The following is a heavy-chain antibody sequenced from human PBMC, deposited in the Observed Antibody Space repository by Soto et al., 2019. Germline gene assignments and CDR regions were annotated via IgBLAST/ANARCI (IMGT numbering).Heavy chain of an antibody. CDR2: IYYSGST. CDR3: ARRWGTYFDY. D-gene: IGHD7-27*01. Sequence: QVQLQESGPGLVKPSETLSLTCTVSGGSISSYYWSXIRQXXGKGLEWIGYIYYSGSTNYNPSLKSRVTISVDTSKNQFSLKLSAVTAADTAVYYCARRWGTYFDYWGQGTLVTVSS. CDR1: GGSISSYY. V-gene: IGHV4-59*01. J-gene: IGHJ4*02.